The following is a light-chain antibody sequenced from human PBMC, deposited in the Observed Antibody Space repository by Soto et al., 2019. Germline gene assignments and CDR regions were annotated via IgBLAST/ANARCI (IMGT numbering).Light chain of an antibody. Sequence: EIVLTQSPATLSLSPGERATLSCGASQSINSNYLAWYQQKPGLAPRLVIYDTSRSAPGIPDRLTSSGSGTDFTLSISRLETEDSAIYYCQQYGSSPTFGQGTRLEIK. V-gene: IGKV3D-20*01. CDR1: QSINSNY. CDR3: QQYGSSPT. CDR2: DTS. J-gene: IGKJ5*01.